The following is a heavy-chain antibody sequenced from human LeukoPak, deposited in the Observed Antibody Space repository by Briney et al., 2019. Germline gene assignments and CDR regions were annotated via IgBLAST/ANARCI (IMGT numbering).Heavy chain of an antibody. V-gene: IGHV3-23*01. CDR3: AKDYEPLVGVHRWGDWFDP. D-gene: IGHD1-26*01. CDR2: ISGSAVTT. J-gene: IGHJ5*02. CDR1: GFTFSSYA. Sequence: PGGSLRLSCAASGFTFSSYAMSWVRQAPGKGLEWVSAISGSAVTTYYGDSVKGRFTISRDNSKNTLYLQMNSLRAEDTAVYYCAKDYEPLVGVHRWGDWFDPWGQGTLVTVSS.